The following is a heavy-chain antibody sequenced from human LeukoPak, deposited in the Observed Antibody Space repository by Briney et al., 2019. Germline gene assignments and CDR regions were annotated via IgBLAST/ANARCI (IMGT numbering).Heavy chain of an antibody. CDR1: GFTFSHYG. CDR2: IRYSASDT. D-gene: IGHD1-14*01. CDR3: AKGPLHYIHGTHYFDY. J-gene: IGHJ4*02. V-gene: IGHV3-30*02. Sequence: PGGSLRLSCAASGFTFSHYGMHWVRQAPGKGLEWVAFIRYSASDTYYADSVKGRFTISRDNSKSTLYLQMNSLRAEDTAVYYCAKGPLHYIHGTHYFDYWGQGTLVTVSS.